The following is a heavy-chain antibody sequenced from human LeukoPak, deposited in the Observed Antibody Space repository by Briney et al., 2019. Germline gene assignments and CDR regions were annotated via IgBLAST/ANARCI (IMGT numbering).Heavy chain of an antibody. J-gene: IGHJ4*02. V-gene: IGHV3-23*01. CDR2: ISGSGGST. CDR1: GFTFSSYA. D-gene: IGHD3-10*01. Sequence: DPGGSLRLSCAASGFTFSSYAMSWVRQAPGKGLEWVSAISGSGGSTYYADSVKGRFTISRENAKNSLYLQMNSLRAGDTAVYYCARETDGSGSYDYWGQGTLVTVSS. CDR3: ARETDGSGSYDY.